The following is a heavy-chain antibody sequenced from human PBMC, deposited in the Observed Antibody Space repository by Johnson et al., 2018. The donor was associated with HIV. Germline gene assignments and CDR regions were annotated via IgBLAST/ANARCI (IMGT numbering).Heavy chain of an antibody. CDR3: ARQLGSDAFDI. CDR1: GFTFSNFA. V-gene: IGHV3-30*01. J-gene: IGHJ3*02. CDR2: ISYDASNK. Sequence: VQLVESGGGVVQPGRSLRLSCAASGFTFSNFAMHWVRQAPGKGLEWVVVISYDASNKYFADSVKGRFTISRDNSKNSLYLQMNSLRAEDTAVYYCARQLGSDAFDIWGQGTMVTVSS. D-gene: IGHD7-27*01.